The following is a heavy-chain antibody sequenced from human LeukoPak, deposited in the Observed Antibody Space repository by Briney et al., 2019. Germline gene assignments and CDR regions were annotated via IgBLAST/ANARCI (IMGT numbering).Heavy chain of an antibody. V-gene: IGHV3-23*01. CDR3: AKDLGEQWLVRAFDY. CDR2: ISGSGGST. Sequence: TGGSLRLSCAASGFTFSSYAMSWVRQAPGKGLEWVSGISGSGGSTYYADSVKGRFTISRDNSKNTLYLQMNSLRAEDTAVYYCAKDLGEQWLVRAFDYRGQGTLVTVSS. CDR1: GFTFSSYA. D-gene: IGHD6-19*01. J-gene: IGHJ4*02.